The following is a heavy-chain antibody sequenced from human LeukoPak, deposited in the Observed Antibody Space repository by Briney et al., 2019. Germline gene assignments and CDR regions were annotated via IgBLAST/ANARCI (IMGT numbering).Heavy chain of an antibody. CDR1: GGTFSSYA. Sequence: ASVKVSCKASGGTFSSYAISWVRQAPGQGLEWMGGIIPIFGTANYAQKFQGRVTITADESTSTAYMELSSLRSEDTAVYYCARAGNYYGSGSYYSAWGQGTLVTVSS. J-gene: IGHJ5*02. CDR3: ARAGNYYGSGSYYSA. D-gene: IGHD3-10*01. V-gene: IGHV1-69*13. CDR2: IIPIFGTA.